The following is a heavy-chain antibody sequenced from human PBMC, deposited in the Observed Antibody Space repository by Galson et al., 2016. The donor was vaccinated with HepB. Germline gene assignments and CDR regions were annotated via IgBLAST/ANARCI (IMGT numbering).Heavy chain of an antibody. CDR2: IYWNDDK. Sequence: PALVKPTQTLTLTCTFSGFSLSSSGVGVGWIRQSPGKALEWLALIYWNDDKRYSPSLKSRLTITKDTSKNQVVPTLTNMDPVDTATYYCAHRRTSADYGSGKDHYFDYWGQGTLVTVSS. D-gene: IGHD3-10*01. CDR1: GFSLSSSGVG. J-gene: IGHJ4*02. V-gene: IGHV2-5*01. CDR3: AHRRTSADYGSGKDHYFDY.